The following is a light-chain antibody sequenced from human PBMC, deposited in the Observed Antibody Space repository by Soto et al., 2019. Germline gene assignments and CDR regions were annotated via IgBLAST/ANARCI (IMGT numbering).Light chain of an antibody. CDR3: SSYAVSSTPVV. CDR1: SSDVGAYNY. Sequence: QSVLTQPASVSGSPGQSITISCTGTSSDVGAYNYVSWYQHHPGKAPKIMIYDVSNRPSGVSVRFSGSKSANTASLTISGLQAEDEADYYCSSYAVSSTPVVFGSGTKVTVL. J-gene: IGLJ1*01. V-gene: IGLV2-14*03. CDR2: DVS.